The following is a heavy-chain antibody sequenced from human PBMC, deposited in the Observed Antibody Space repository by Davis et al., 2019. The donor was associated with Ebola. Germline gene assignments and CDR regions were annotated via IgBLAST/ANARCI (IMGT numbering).Heavy chain of an antibody. V-gene: IGHV3-30*03. J-gene: IGHJ4*02. CDR1: GFTFSSYS. D-gene: IGHD3-22*01. Sequence: GESLKISCAASGFTFSSYSMNWVRQAPGKGLEWVAVISYDGSNKYYADSVKGRFTISRDNSKNTLYLQMNSLRAEDTAVYYCGVITDYWGQGTPVTVSS. CDR3: GVITDY. CDR2: ISYDGSNK.